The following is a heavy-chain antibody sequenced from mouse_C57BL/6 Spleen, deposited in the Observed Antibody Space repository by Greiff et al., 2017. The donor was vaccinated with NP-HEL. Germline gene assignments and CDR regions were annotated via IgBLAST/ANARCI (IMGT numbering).Heavy chain of an antibody. J-gene: IGHJ2*01. Sequence: EVKLVESGGGLVKPGGSLKLSCAASGFTFSDYGMHWVRQAPEKGLEWVAYISSGSSTIYYADTVKGRFTISRDNAKNTLFLQMTSLRSEDTAMYYCARNYGNYNYFDYWGQGTTLTVSS. V-gene: IGHV5-17*01. CDR3: ARNYGNYNYFDY. D-gene: IGHD2-1*01. CDR2: ISSGSSTI. CDR1: GFTFSDYG.